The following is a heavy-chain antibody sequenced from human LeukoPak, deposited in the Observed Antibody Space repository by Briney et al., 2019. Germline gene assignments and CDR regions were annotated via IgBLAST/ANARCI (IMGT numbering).Heavy chain of an antibody. CDR1: GFTFSGYW. CDR2: IKQDGSEK. J-gene: IGHJ4*02. CDR3: ARRGNLDY. Sequence: GGSLRLSCAASGFTFSGYWMSWVRQAPGKGLEWVANIKQDGSEKYYVDSVKGRFTISRDNAKNSLCLQMNSLRAEDTAVYYCARRGNLDYWGQGTLVTVSS. V-gene: IGHV3-7*05. D-gene: IGHD1-14*01.